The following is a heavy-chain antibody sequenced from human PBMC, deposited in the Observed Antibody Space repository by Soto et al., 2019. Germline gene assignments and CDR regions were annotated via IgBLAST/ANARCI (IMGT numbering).Heavy chain of an antibody. CDR3: ARSRASVPGVFDY. D-gene: IGHD3-10*01. V-gene: IGHV4-59*01. CDR1: GGSISSYY. Sequence: PSETLSLTCTVSGGSISSYYWSWIRQPPGKGLEWIGYIYYSGSTNYNPSLKSRVTISADTSKNQFSLKLSSVTAADTAVYYCARSRASVPGVFDYWGQGTLVTVSS. CDR2: IYYSGST. J-gene: IGHJ4*02.